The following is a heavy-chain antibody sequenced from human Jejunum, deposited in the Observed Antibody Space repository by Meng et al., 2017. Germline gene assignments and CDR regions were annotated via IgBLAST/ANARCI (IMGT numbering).Heavy chain of an antibody. J-gene: IGHJ4*02. Sequence: VPLQGSGPGLVKPSGSLSLPCSVSGVSITRSKWWSWVRQTPGKGLEWIGEVFHSGTPNYNPSLMSRLTISVDKSKNQFSLNLTSVTAADTAVYYCASRPVGIRTYYFDCWGQGTLVTVSS. CDR3: ASRPVGIRTYYFDC. D-gene: IGHD2-21*01. CDR2: VFHSGTP. CDR1: GVSITRSKW. V-gene: IGHV4-4*02.